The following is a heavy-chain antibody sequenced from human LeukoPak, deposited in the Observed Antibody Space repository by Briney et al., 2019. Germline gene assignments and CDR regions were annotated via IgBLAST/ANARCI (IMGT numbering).Heavy chain of an antibody. V-gene: IGHV3-7*01. CDR2: IKHDGTEK. Sequence: GGSLRLSCAASGFSFSTYSMNWVRQALGKGLEWVANIKHDGTEKYYVDSVKGRFTISRDNAKNSLYLQMDDLRVDDTAVYYCIPSGFWGQGILVTVSS. CDR3: IPSGF. D-gene: IGHD3-10*01. J-gene: IGHJ4*02. CDR1: GFSFSTYS.